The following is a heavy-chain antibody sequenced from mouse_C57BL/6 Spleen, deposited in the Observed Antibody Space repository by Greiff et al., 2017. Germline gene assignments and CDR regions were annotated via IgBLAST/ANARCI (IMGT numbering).Heavy chain of an antibody. CDR3: ARHYDGYPYYFDY. Sequence: VKLMESGPGLVAPSQSLSITCTVSGFSLTSYGVHWVRQPPGKGLEWLVVIWSDGSTNYNSALKSRLSISKDNSKSQVFLKMNSLQTDDTAMYYCARHYDGYPYYFDYWGQGTTLTVSS. J-gene: IGHJ2*01. V-gene: IGHV2-6-1*01. CDR1: GFSLTSYG. CDR2: IWSDGST. D-gene: IGHD2-3*01.